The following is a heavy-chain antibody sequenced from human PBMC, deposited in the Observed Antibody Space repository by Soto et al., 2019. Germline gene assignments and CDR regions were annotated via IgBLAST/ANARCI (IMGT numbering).Heavy chain of an antibody. D-gene: IGHD6-19*01. Sequence: EVQLLESGGGLGQPGGSLRLSCAASGFIFSSYAMNWVRQAPGKGLEWVSGISGSGGSTYYADSVKGRFTISRDSSKSTLYLQMNSLTAEDTAVYFCARDGGKGSSAWNKYYFGYWGQGTLVTVSS. CDR1: GFIFSSYA. CDR3: ARDGGKGSSAWNKYYFGY. CDR2: ISGSGGST. V-gene: IGHV3-23*01. J-gene: IGHJ4*02.